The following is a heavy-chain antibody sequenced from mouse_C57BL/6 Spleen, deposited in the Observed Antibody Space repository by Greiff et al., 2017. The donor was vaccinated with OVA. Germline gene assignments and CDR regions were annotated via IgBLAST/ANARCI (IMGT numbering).Heavy chain of an antibody. CDR2: INPNNGGT. V-gene: IGHV1-26*01. Sequence: VQLQQSGPELVKPGASVKISCKASGYTFTDYYMNWVKQSHGKSLEWIGDINPNNGGTSYNQKFKGKATLTVDKSSSTSYMELRSLTSEDSAVYYCAREAYGGLYYAMDYWGQGTSVTVSS. CDR3: AREAYGGLYYAMDY. J-gene: IGHJ4*01. D-gene: IGHD2-10*02. CDR1: GYTFTDYY.